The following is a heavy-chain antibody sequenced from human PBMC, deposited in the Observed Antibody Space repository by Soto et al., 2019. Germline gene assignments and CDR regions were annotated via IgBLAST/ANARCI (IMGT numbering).Heavy chain of an antibody. CDR3: AKDFDFWSGVDY. J-gene: IGHJ4*02. V-gene: IGHV3-9*01. D-gene: IGHD3-3*01. CDR1: GFTFDDYA. CDR2: ISWNSGSV. Sequence: SCAASGFTFDDYAMHWVRQVPGKGLEWVSGISWNSGSVDYADSVKGRFTISRDNAKRTLYLQLNSLTPGDTGFYYCAKDFDFWSGVDYWGQGTLVTVSS.